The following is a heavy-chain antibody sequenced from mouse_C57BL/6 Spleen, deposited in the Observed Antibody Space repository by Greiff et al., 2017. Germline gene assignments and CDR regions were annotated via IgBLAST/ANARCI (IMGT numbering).Heavy chain of an antibody. CDR1: GYTFTSYW. CDR3: ARKDDGFAMDY. Sequence: QVQLQQPGAELVKPGASVKLSCKASGYTFTSYWMHWVKQRPGQGLEWIGMIHPNSGSTNYTEKFKSKATLTVEKSSSTAYMQLSSLTSEDSAVYYCARKDDGFAMDYWGQGTSVTVSS. CDR2: IHPNSGST. D-gene: IGHD1-1*01. V-gene: IGHV1-64*01. J-gene: IGHJ4*01.